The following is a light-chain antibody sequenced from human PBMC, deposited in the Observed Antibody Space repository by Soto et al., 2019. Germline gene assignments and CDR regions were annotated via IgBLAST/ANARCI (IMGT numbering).Light chain of an antibody. Sequence: QSVLTQPRSVSGSPGQSVTISCTGTSNHIGAYNYVSWYQQHPGRAPKVMIYDVNKRPSGVPDRFSGSKSANTASLTIFGLQAEDEADYYCCSYAPSYTCVFGTGTKVTVL. J-gene: IGLJ1*01. V-gene: IGLV2-11*01. CDR1: SNHIGAYNY. CDR2: DVN. CDR3: CSYAPSYTCV.